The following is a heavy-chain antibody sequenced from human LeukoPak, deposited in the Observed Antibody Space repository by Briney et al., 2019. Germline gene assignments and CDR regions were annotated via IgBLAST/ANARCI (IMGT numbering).Heavy chain of an antibody. D-gene: IGHD2-15*01. CDR1: GFTVSSNY. J-gene: IGHJ4*02. V-gene: IGHV3-66*01. CDR2: IYSGGST. Sequence: QPGGSLRLSCAASGFTVSSNYMSWVRQAPGKGLEWVSVIYSGGSTYYADSVKGRFTISRDNSKNTLYLQMNSLRAEDTAVYYCARDLGYCSGGSCYSRYWGQGTLVTVSS. CDR3: ARDLGYCSGGSCYSRY.